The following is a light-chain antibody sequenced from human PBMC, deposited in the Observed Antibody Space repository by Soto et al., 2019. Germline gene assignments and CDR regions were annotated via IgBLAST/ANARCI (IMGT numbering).Light chain of an antibody. J-gene: IGLJ3*02. CDR1: SSDVGGYNY. Sequence: SVLTQPASVSGSPGQSITISCTGTSSDVGGYNYVSWYQQYPGKAPKLMIYEVSNRPSGVSNRFSGSKSGNTASLTISGLQAEDEADYYCSSHTSSRTAVFGGGTQLTVL. V-gene: IGLV2-14*01. CDR3: SSHTSSRTAV. CDR2: EVS.